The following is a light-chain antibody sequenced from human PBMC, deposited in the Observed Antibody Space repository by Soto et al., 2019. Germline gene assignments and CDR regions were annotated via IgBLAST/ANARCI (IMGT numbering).Light chain of an antibody. CDR3: QQYASSPGT. CDR2: GAS. CDR1: QSVSSDY. Sequence: EIVLTQSPGTLSLSPGEGATLSCRTSQSVSSDYLAWFQQKPGQAPRLLIYGASSRATGIPERFGGSGSGTDFTLTISTLEPEDFAVYFCQQYASSPGTFGQGTKVEFK. J-gene: IGKJ1*01. V-gene: IGKV3-20*01.